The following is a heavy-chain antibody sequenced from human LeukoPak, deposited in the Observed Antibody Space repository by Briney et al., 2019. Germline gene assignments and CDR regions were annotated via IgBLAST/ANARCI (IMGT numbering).Heavy chain of an antibody. CDR1: GYRFTGDW. D-gene: IGHD3-10*01. CDR3: ARLREDGQIGDY. Sequence: GESLKISCKGSGYRFTGDWISWLRQTPGKGLEWMGRIDPGDSHTNYRPSFQGHVTISADKSISTVYLQWSRLKASGTAMYYCARLREDGQIGDYWGQGTLVTVSS. J-gene: IGHJ4*02. CDR2: IDPGDSHT. V-gene: IGHV5-10-1*01.